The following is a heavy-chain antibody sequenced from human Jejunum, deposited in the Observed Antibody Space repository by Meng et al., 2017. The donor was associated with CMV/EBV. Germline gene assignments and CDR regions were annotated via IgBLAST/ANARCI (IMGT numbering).Heavy chain of an antibody. CDR2: ISAYNGNT. Sequence: QAQLVQSGGEVKKPGALVEVFCKASGYTFTNYGITWVRQAPGQGLEWMGWISAYNGNTNYAQTLQGRVTMTTDTSTSTAYMELGSLRSDDTAVYYCARVEVGITSGDYWGQGTLVTVSS. CDR3: ARVEVGITSGDY. CDR1: GYTFTNYG. V-gene: IGHV1-18*01. J-gene: IGHJ4*02. D-gene: IGHD1-26*01.